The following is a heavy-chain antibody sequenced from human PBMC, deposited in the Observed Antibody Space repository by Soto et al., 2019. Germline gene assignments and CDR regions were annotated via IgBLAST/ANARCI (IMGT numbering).Heavy chain of an antibody. CDR3: VRGGGCCAWFTIYQFGLDV. CDR1: GYTLTSYD. V-gene: IGHV1-8*01. Sequence: ASVKVSCKASGYTLTSYDINWVRQATGQGPEWMGWMNPNTGSTGYAQKFQGRVTMNRNTAIGTAYMELNSLTSEDTAVYYCVRGGGCCAWFTIYQFGLDVWG. J-gene: IGHJ6*02. CDR2: MNPNTGST. D-gene: IGHD3-10*01.